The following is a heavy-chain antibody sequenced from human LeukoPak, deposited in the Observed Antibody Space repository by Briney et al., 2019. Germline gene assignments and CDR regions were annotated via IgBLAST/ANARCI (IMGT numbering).Heavy chain of an antibody. J-gene: IGHJ4*02. Sequence: GGSLRLSCAVSGFSFDRYVMSWVRQAPGKGLEWVSAISGSGVSTYYADSVKGRSTISRDNSKNTLYLQMNSLRAEDTAVYYCGRDRGGGFDYWGQGTLVTVSS. CDR3: GRDRGGGFDY. CDR1: GFSFDRYV. D-gene: IGHD3-10*01. CDR2: ISGSGVST. V-gene: IGHV3-23*01.